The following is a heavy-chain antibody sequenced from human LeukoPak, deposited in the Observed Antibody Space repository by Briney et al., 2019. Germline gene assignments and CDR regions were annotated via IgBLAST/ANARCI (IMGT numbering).Heavy chain of an antibody. V-gene: IGHV3-23*01. CDR2: ISNNGGYT. CDR3: AKGGYSYAVNW. J-gene: IGHJ4*02. Sequence: GGSLRLSCAASGFTFSSSAMSWVRQAPGKGLEWVSAISNNGGYTYYADSVQGRFTISRDNSKSTLYLQMNSLRAEDTAVYYCAKGGYSYAVNWWGQGTLVTVSS. D-gene: IGHD5-18*01. CDR1: GFTFSSSA.